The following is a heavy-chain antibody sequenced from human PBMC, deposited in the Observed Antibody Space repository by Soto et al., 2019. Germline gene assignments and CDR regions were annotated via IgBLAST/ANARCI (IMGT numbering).Heavy chain of an antibody. V-gene: IGHV5-51*01. D-gene: IGHD3-3*01. Sequence: PGESLKISCKGSGYSFTSYCIGWVRQMPGKGLEWMGIIYPGDSDTRYSPSFQGQVTISADKSISTAYLQWSSLKASDTAMYYCARHRATYYDFWSGYAQVDVWGKGTTVTVSS. CDR2: IYPGDSDT. CDR1: GYSFTSYC. J-gene: IGHJ6*04. CDR3: ARHRATYYDFWSGYAQVDV.